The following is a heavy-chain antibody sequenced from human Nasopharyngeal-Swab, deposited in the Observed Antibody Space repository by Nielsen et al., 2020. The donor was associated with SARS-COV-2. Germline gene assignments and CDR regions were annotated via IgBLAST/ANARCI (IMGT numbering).Heavy chain of an antibody. J-gene: IGHJ3*02. CDR1: GYTFTSYA. V-gene: IGHV1-3*01. Sequence: ASVKVSCKASGYTFTSYAMHWVRQAPGQRLEWLGWINAGNGNTKYSQKFQGRVTINRDTSASTAYMELSSLRSEDTAVYYCARARGGNSYDAFDIWGQGTMVTVSS. D-gene: IGHD4-23*01. CDR2: INAGNGNT. CDR3: ARARGGNSYDAFDI.